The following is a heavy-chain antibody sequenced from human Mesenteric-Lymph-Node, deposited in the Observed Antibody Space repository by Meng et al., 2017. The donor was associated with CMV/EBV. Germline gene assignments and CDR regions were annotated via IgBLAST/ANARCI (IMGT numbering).Heavy chain of an antibody. J-gene: IGHJ6*02. D-gene: IGHD6-19*01. V-gene: IGHV3-21*01. CDR3: ARGSGIEVAGRYYYYGMDV. Sequence: GESLKISRAASGFTFSSYSMNWVRQAPGKGLEWVSSISSSSSYIYYADSVKGRFTISRDNAKNSLYLQMNSLRAEDTAVYYCARGSGIEVAGRYYYYGMDVWGQGTTVTVSS. CDR1: GFTFSSYS. CDR2: ISSSSSYI.